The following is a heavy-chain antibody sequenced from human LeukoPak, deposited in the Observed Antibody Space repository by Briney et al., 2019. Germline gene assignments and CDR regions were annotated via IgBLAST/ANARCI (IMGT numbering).Heavy chain of an antibody. CDR1: GFTFSSNG. D-gene: IGHD2-15*01. J-gene: IGHJ4*02. CDR2: ISYDGSNK. V-gene: IGHV3-30*03. Sequence: GGSLSLSCAASGFTFSSNGMHWVRQAPGKGLEWVAVISYDGSNKYYAVSVKGRFTISRDNSKNTLYLQMNSLRAEDTAVYYCATADCSGGSCYAFDYWGQGTLVTFSS. CDR3: ATADCSGGSCYAFDY.